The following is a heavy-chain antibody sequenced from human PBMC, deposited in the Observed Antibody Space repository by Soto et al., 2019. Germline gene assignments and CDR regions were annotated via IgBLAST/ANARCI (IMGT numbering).Heavy chain of an antibody. CDR1: GFTFSSYW. Sequence: VQLVESGGGLVQPGGSLRLSCAASGFTFSSYWMSWVRQAPGKGLEWVANIKQDGSEKYYVDSVKGRFTISRDNAKNSLYLQMNSLGADDTAVYYCARDTWNYYDSSGYYSDYWGQGTLVTVSS. CDR2: IKQDGSEK. V-gene: IGHV3-7*03. J-gene: IGHJ4*02. CDR3: ARDTWNYYDSSGYYSDY. D-gene: IGHD3-22*01.